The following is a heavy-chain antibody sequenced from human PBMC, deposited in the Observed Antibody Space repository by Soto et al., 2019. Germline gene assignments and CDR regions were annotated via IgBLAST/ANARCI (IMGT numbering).Heavy chain of an antibody. CDR2: ISGSGGST. Sequence: PGGSLRLSCAASGFTFSSYAMSWVRQAPGKGLEWASAISGSGGSTYYADSVKGRFAISRDNSKNTLYLQMNSLRAEDTAVYYCAKDLYDSSGEIPTMFDYWGQGTLVTVSS. J-gene: IGHJ4*02. V-gene: IGHV3-23*01. D-gene: IGHD3-22*01. CDR3: AKDLYDSSGEIPTMFDY. CDR1: GFTFSSYA.